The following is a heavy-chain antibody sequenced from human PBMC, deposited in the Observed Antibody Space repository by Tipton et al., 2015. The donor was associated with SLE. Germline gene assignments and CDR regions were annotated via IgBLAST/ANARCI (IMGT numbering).Heavy chain of an antibody. CDR1: HGSISSFH. V-gene: IGHV4-59*01. CDR3: ARDDDNGFDY. J-gene: IGHJ4*02. CDR2: FDYSGST. Sequence: TLSLTCSVSHGSISSFHWGWIRQPPGKGLEWIGYFDYSGSTNYNPSLKSRVTISADTSKNQFSLNLNSVTAADTAVYYCARDDDNGFDYWGQGTLVTVSS. D-gene: IGHD2-8*01.